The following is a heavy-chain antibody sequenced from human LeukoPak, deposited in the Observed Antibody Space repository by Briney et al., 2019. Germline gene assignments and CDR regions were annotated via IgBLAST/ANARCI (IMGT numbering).Heavy chain of an antibody. J-gene: IGHJ4*02. CDR3: AKDGSRGSGYYPYSFDY. V-gene: IGHV3-30*02. D-gene: IGHD3-22*01. CDR1: GFMFDTYG. CDR2: IRYDGVDK. Sequence: SGGSLRLSCEASGFMFDTYGMHWVRQAPGKGLEWVAFIRYDGVDKYYADSVKGRFNISRDNSKNTLYLQMNSLRAEDTAVYYCAKDGSRGSGYYPYSFDYXXXGXLVTVSS.